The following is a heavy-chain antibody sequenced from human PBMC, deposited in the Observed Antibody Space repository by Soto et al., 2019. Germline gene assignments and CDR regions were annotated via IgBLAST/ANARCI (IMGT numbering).Heavy chain of an antibody. CDR1: GYTFTNYW. J-gene: IGHJ6*02. V-gene: IGHV5-51*01. CDR2: IYPGDSDT. CDR3: AASIFYYGMDV. Sequence: LKISCKGSGYTFTNYWIGWVRQMPGRGPEWMGIIYPGDSDTKYNPSFQGQVTISADKSITTTYLQWSSLKASDTAIYYCAASIFYYGMDVWGQGTTVTVSS.